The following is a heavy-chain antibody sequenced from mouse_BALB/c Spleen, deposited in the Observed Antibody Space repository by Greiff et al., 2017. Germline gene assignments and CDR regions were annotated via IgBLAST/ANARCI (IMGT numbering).Heavy chain of an antibody. CDR2: INPSTGYT. Sequence: VKLVESGAELAKPGASVKMSCKASGYTFTSYWMHWVKQRPGQGLEWIGYINPSTGYTEYNQKFKDKATLTADKSSSTAYMQLSSLTSEDSAVYYCARRGATPFAYWGQGTLVTVSA. CDR1: GYTFTSYW. CDR3: ARRGATPFAY. J-gene: IGHJ3*01. V-gene: IGHV1-7*01. D-gene: IGHD3-1*01.